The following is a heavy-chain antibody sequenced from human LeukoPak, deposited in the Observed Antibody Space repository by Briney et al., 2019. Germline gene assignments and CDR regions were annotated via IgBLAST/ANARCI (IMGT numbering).Heavy chain of an antibody. CDR2: ISGSGGST. J-gene: IGHJ3*02. CDR3: AKDRSRDIVVVVAARDAFDI. CDR1: GFTFSSYA. D-gene: IGHD2-15*01. Sequence: GSLSLSCAASGFTFSSYAMSWVRQAPGKGLEWVSAISGSGGSTYYADSVKGRFTISRDNSKNTLYLQMNSLRAEDTAVYYCAKDRSRDIVVVVAARDAFDIWGQGTMVTVSS. V-gene: IGHV3-23*01.